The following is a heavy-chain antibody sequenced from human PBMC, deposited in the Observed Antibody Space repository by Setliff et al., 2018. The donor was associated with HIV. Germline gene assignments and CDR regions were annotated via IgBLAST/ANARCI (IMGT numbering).Heavy chain of an antibody. CDR2: IYSTGST. V-gene: IGHV4-59*11. D-gene: IGHD4-17*01. CDR1: GASITSHY. Sequence: SETLSLTCTVSGASITSHYWSWIRQSPGRELEWIGYIYSTGSTNYNPSLQSRVSISMDASKNKFSLKVTSVTSVDTAVYYCAKGAGFYGDYTFDYWGQGNLVTVSS. J-gene: IGHJ4*02. CDR3: AKGAGFYGDYTFDY.